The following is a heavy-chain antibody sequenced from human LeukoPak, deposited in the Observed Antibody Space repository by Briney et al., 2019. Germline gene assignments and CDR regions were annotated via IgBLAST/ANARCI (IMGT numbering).Heavy chain of an antibody. Sequence: GGSLRLSCAASGFTVSSNFMSWVRQAPGKGLEWVSVIYSGGSTYYADSVKGRFTISRDNSKNTLYLQMNSLRAEDTAVYYCARVAYDRYFDYWGQGTLVTVSS. V-gene: IGHV3-66*01. J-gene: IGHJ4*02. CDR1: GFTVSSNF. D-gene: IGHD5-12*01. CDR2: IYSGGST. CDR3: ARVAYDRYFDY.